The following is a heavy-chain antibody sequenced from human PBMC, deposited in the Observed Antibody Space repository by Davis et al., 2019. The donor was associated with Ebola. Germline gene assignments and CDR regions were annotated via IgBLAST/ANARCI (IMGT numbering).Heavy chain of an antibody. CDR2: ISYDGSNK. J-gene: IGHJ4*02. Sequence: GESLKISCAASGFTFSSYGMHWVRQAPGKGLGWVAVISYDGSNKYYADSVKGRFTISRDNAKNSLYLQMNSLRAEDTALYHCARDLPQGVSDYWGQGTLVTVSS. D-gene: IGHD6-13*01. CDR1: GFTFSSYG. CDR3: ARDLPQGVSDY. V-gene: IGHV3-30*03.